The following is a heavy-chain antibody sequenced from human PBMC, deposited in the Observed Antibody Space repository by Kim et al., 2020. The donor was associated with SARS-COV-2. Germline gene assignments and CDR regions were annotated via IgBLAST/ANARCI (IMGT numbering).Heavy chain of an antibody. CDR2: ISGSGGGT. V-gene: IGHV3-23*01. CDR3: AKGVLLAASHWYFDL. D-gene: IGHD2-2*01. CDR1: GFTFSSYA. J-gene: IGHJ2*01. Sequence: GGSLRLSCAASGFTFSSYALSWVRQAPGKGLEWVSAISGSGGGTYYADSVKGRFTISRDNSKNTLYLQMNSLRAEDTAVYYCAKGVLLAASHWYFDLWGRATLVTVSS.